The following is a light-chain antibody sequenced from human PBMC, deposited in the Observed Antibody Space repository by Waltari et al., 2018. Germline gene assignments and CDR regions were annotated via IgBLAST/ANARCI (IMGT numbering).Light chain of an antibody. CDR1: QSVLNNPDKKHS. CDR2: WAS. CDR3: QQYYSARRT. J-gene: IGKJ1*01. V-gene: IGKV4-1*01. Sequence: DIVMTQSPDSLALSLGERASINCRSNQSVLNNPDKKHSLAWYQQKPGQPPRLLIYWASTRESGVPDRFSGSGSGTDFALTISSLQAEDVAVYYCQQYYSARRTFGQGTKVEV.